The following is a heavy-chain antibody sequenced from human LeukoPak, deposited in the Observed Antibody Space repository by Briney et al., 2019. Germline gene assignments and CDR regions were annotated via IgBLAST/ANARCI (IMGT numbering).Heavy chain of an antibody. Sequence: SETLSLTCTVSGGSISSYYWSWIRQPPGKGLEWIGYIHYSGSTNYNPSLKSRVTISVDTSKNQFSLKLRSVTAADTAVYYCAREGYASGWNDYWGQGILVTVSS. CDR2: IHYSGST. D-gene: IGHD6-19*01. CDR3: AREGYASGWNDY. V-gene: IGHV4-59*01. J-gene: IGHJ4*02. CDR1: GGSISSYY.